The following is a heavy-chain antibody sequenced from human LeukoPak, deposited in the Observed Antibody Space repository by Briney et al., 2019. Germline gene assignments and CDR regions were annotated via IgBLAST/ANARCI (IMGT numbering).Heavy chain of an antibody. CDR2: IKEDGSEK. D-gene: IGHD1-1*01. CDR3: ANLLENY. CDR1: GFTFSNYW. J-gene: IGHJ4*02. V-gene: IGHV3-7*01. Sequence: GGSLRLSCAAPGFTFSNYWMAWVRQAPGKGLEWVANIKEDGSEKYHADSLKGRFTISRDNAKNSLYLQLNSLRAEDTAIYFCANLLENYWGQGTLVTVSS.